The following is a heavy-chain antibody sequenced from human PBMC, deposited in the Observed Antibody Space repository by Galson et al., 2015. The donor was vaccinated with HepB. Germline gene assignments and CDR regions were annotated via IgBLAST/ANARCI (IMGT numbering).Heavy chain of an antibody. Sequence: SVKVSCKASGYTFNKYYVTWVRQAPGQGIELVGWISAYNGATKYAQKVQGRLTMTTDTPTSTAYMELRDLRSDDTAVYYCARGSDSSSTFTDGFYSDFWGQGTLVTVSS. D-gene: IGHD2-2*02. CDR3: ARGSDSSSTFTDGFYSDF. J-gene: IGHJ4*02. CDR2: ISAYNGAT. CDR1: GYTFNKYY. V-gene: IGHV1-18*01.